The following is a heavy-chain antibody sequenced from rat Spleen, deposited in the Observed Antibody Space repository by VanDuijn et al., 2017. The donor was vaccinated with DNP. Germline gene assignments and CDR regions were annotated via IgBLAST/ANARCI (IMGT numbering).Heavy chain of an antibody. Sequence: EVQLVESGGGLVQPGRSLKLSCAASGFTFSDYYMAWVRQAPTKGLEWVAYIAYDGGITYYGDSVKGRFTISRDNAKSTLYLQMDSLRSEDTATYYCATHDNWAWGQGTSVTVSS. CDR2: IAYDGGIT. J-gene: IGHJ4*01. CDR3: ATHDNWA. CDR1: GFTFSDYY. V-gene: IGHV5-20*01. D-gene: IGHD3-6*01.